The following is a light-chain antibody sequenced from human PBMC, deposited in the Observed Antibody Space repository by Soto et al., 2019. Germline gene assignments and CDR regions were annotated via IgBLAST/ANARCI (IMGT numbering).Light chain of an antibody. V-gene: IGLV2-14*01. CDR2: DVS. Sequence: QSVLTQPASVSGSPGQSITLSCAGTSSDVGGYTYVSWYQQHPGKAPKLMIYDVSNRPSGVSNRFSGSKSGNTASLTISGLQAEDEADYYCTSYTSSSTPYVFGGGTKPTVL. J-gene: IGLJ1*01. CDR3: TSYTSSSTPYV. CDR1: SSDVGGYTY.